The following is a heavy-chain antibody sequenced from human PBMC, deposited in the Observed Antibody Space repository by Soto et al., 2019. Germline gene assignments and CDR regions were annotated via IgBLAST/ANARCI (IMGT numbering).Heavy chain of an antibody. Sequence: QVQLQESGPGLVKPSQTLSLTCTVSGGSFTGGYWSWNRHPAGTGRGWIGSVFSILGGSPIYNPSIKHRVSMSVDTSKPQFSLELTSVTDADAAGYNCTRDLPPSERRRPHSGGFEDWGQGVLVSVSS. D-gene: IGHD3-16*01. J-gene: IGHJ4*02. CDR3: TRDLPPSERRRPHSGGFED. V-gene: IGHV4-4*07. CDR1: GGSFTGGY. CDR2: VFSILGGSP.